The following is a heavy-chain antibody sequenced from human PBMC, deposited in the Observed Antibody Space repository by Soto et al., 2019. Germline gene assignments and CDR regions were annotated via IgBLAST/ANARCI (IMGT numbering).Heavy chain of an antibody. V-gene: IGHV4-39*01. CDR1: GGSISSSSYY. D-gene: IGHD1-26*01. J-gene: IGHJ4*02. Sequence: QLQLQESGPGLVKPSETLSLTCTVSGGSISSSSYYWGWIRQPPGKGLEWIGSIYYSGSTYYNPSLKSRVTISVDTSKNQFSLKLSSVTAADTAVYYCARHGYSGSYYGLDYWGQGTLVTVSS. CDR3: ARHGYSGSYYGLDY. CDR2: IYYSGST.